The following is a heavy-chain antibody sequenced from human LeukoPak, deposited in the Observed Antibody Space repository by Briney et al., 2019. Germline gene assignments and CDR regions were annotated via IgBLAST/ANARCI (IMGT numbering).Heavy chain of an antibody. CDR1: GGSFSGYY. CDR3: VRGDYSSGWHLDY. V-gene: IGHV4-34*01. Sequence: PSETLSLTCAVYGGSFSGYYWSWIRQPPGKGLEWIGEINHSGSTNYNPSLKSRVTISVDTSKNQFSLKLTSVTAADTAVFYCVRGDYSSGWHLDYWGQGTLVTVSS. CDR2: INHSGST. D-gene: IGHD6-19*01. J-gene: IGHJ4*02.